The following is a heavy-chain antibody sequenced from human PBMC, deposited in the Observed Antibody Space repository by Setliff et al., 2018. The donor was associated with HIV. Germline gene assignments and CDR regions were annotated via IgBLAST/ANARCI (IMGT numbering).Heavy chain of an antibody. CDR2: IIPIFGTS. D-gene: IGHD3-3*01. V-gene: IGHV1-69*06. CDR3: ARDSLPPPQQYYDFWSGLDS. CDR1: GGTFSSYA. J-gene: IGHJ4*02. Sequence: SVKVSCKASGGTFSSYAISWVRQAPGQGLEWMGRIIPIFGTSNYAQKFQGRVTITADKSTDAAYMELRSLRSEDTAVYYCARDSLPPPQQYYDFWSGLDSWGQGTLVTVSS.